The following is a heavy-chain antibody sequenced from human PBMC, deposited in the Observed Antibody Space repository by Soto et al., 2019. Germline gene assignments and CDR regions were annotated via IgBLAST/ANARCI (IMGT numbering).Heavy chain of an antibody. V-gene: IGHV4-59*12. J-gene: IGHJ4*02. CDR1: GGSISSYY. CDR3: ARDGMVRGVIYY. D-gene: IGHD3-10*01. CDR2: IYYSGST. Sequence: PSETLSLTCTVSGGSISSYYWSWIRQPPGKGLEWIGYIYYSGSTYYNPSLKSRVTISVDTSKNQFSLKLSSATAADTAVYYCARDGMVRGVIYYWGQGTLVTVSS.